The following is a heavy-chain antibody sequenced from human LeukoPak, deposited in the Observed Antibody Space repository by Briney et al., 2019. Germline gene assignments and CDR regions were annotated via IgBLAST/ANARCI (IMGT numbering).Heavy chain of an antibody. CDR2: ISSSSSYI. J-gene: IGHJ3*02. CDR1: GFTFSSYS. V-gene: IGHV3-21*01. D-gene: IGHD3-10*01. CDR3: ARDFYGSGSLSAFDI. Sequence: GGSLRLSCAASGFTFSSYSMNWVRQAPGKGLEWVSSISSSSSYIYYADSVKGRLTISRDNAKNSLYLQMNSLRAEDTAVYYCARDFYGSGSLSAFDIWGQGTMVTVSS.